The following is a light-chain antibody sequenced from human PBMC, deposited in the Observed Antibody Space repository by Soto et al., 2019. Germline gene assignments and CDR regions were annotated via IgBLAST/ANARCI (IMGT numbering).Light chain of an antibody. Sequence: EIVMTQYPATLSVSPGERVTFSCRASQSVTSNLAWYQHKPGQAPRLLIYGASTGATGIPARFSGSGSGTEFTLTINSLQSEDFAIYYCQQYNNWPVTFGGGTKVDIK. CDR1: QSVTSN. CDR2: GAS. CDR3: QQYNNWPVT. V-gene: IGKV3-15*01. J-gene: IGKJ4*01.